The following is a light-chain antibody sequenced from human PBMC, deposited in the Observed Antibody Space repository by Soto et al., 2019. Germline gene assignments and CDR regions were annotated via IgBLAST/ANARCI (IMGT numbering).Light chain of an antibody. CDR3: TSYTSITTPDYV. Sequence: QSVLTQPASVSGSPGQSITISCTGTSSDVGGYNYVSWYQQHPGKAPKLMIYDVTNRPSGVSNRFSGSKSANTASLTISGLQAEDEADYYCTSYTSITTPDYVFGTGTKLTVL. CDR2: DVT. V-gene: IGLV2-14*01. CDR1: SSDVGGYNY. J-gene: IGLJ1*01.